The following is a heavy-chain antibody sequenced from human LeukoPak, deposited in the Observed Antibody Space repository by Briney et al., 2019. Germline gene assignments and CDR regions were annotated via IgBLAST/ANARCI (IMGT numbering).Heavy chain of an antibody. CDR2: ISDDGVKK. Sequence: PGRSLRLSCAASRFTFSSYYMYWVRQAPGKGLEWVAFISDDGVKKYYADSVKGRLSISRDNYKKTLYLQMDSLRTEDTAVYYCARVWETQYYFDHWGQGTLVTVSS. CDR3: ARVWETQYYFDH. D-gene: IGHD1-26*01. J-gene: IGHJ4*02. V-gene: IGHV3-30-3*01. CDR1: RFTFSSYY.